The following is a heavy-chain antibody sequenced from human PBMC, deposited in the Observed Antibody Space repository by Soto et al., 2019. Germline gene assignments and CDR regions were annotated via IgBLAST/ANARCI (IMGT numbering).Heavy chain of an antibody. Sequence: QVQLRESGPGLVKPSQTLSLTCTVSGGSISNDNYYWTWIRQHPGKGLEWIGYSYYSGSTYYNPSLTSRFRISVDTSKNQFSLKLSSVTAADTAVYYCVATTVTTISLDYWGQGTLVNVSS. D-gene: IGHD4-17*01. CDR3: VATTVTTISLDY. CDR2: SYYSGST. V-gene: IGHV4-31*03. J-gene: IGHJ4*02. CDR1: GGSISNDNYY.